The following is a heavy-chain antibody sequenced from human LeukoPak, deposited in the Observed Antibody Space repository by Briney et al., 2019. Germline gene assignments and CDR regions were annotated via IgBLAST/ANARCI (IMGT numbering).Heavy chain of an antibody. D-gene: IGHD6-13*01. CDR1: GGTFISYA. V-gene: IGHV1-69*01. CDR2: IIPIFGTA. J-gene: IGHJ1*01. Sequence: ASVKLSCKASGGTFISYAISWVRQAPGQGLEWMGGIIPIFGTANYAQKFQGRVTTTADESTSTAYMELSSLRSEDTAVYYCARVALAAAAEYFQHWGQGTLVTVSS. CDR3: ARVALAAAAEYFQH.